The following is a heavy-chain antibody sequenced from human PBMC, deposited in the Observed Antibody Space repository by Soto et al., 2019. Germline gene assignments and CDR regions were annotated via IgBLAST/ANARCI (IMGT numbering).Heavy chain of an antibody. CDR1: GFTFSSYG. CDR2: ISYDGGNK. D-gene: IGHD2-2*01. J-gene: IGHJ6*02. V-gene: IGHV3-30*18. CDR3: AKVLGYCSSSSCSREAFYFSGMDV. Sequence: PRLSCAASGFTFSSYGMHWVRQAPGKGLEWVAVISYDGGNKYYADSVKGRFSISRDNPKNTLYLQLNNLRVEDTAVYYCAKVLGYCSSSSCSREAFYFSGMDVWGQGTTVTVS.